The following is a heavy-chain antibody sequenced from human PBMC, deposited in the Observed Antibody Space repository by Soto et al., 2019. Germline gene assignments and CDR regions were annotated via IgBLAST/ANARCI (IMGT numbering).Heavy chain of an antibody. D-gene: IGHD6-6*01. V-gene: IGHV3-33*01. CDR3: ARGQGTNYRIAARLRGAPFDP. CDR1: GFTFSSYG. Sequence: QVQLVESGGGVVQPGRSLRLSCAASGFTFSSYGMHWVRQAPGKGLEWVAVIWYDGSNKYYADSVKGRFTISRDNSKNTLYLQMNSLRAEDTAVYYCARGQGTNYRIAARLRGAPFDPWGQGTLVTVSS. CDR2: IWYDGSNK. J-gene: IGHJ5*02.